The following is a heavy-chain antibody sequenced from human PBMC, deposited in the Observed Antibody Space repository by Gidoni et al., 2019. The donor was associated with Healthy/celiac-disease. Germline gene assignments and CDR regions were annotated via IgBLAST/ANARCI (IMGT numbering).Heavy chain of an antibody. CDR2: ISSSSSYI. Sequence: EVQLVESGGGLVKPGGSLRLSCAASGFPFSSYSMNWVRQAPGKGLEWVSSISSSSSYIYYADSVKGRFTISRDNAKNSLYLQMNSLRAEDTAVYYCARDSNWGDWYFDLWGRGTLVTVSS. D-gene: IGHD7-27*01. V-gene: IGHV3-21*01. CDR1: GFPFSSYS. CDR3: ARDSNWGDWYFDL. J-gene: IGHJ2*01.